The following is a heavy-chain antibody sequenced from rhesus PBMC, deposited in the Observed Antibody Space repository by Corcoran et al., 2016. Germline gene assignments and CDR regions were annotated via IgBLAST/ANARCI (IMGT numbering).Heavy chain of an antibody. Sequence: QVQLQESGPGLVRPSETLSLTCAVSGYSISSGYYWGWLRQPPGKGLEYIGYISGSSGSTYSHPSLNSRVTISKDTSKIQFSLKLSSVTAADTAVYYCARDSDIGGVVSATSFDYWGQGVLVTVSS. CDR1: GYSISSGYY. V-gene: IGHV4-99*02. CDR2: ISGSSGST. CDR3: ARDSDIGGVVSATSFDY. D-gene: IGHD2-8*01. J-gene: IGHJ4*01.